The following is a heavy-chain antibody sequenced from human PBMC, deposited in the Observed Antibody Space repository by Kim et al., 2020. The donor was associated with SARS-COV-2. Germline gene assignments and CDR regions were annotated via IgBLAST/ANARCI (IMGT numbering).Heavy chain of an antibody. J-gene: IGHJ4*02. D-gene: IGHD2-2*01. CDR1: GDSVSTNSAA. CDR2: TYYRSKWYT. Sequence: SQTLSLTCAISGDSVSTNSAAWSWIRQSPSRGLAWLGRTYYRSKWYTDYAVSVKSRIAINPDTFKNQFSLQLNSVTPEDTAVYYCARGKTSTRVFDYWGQGTLVTVSS. CDR3: ARGKTSTRVFDY. V-gene: IGHV6-1*01.